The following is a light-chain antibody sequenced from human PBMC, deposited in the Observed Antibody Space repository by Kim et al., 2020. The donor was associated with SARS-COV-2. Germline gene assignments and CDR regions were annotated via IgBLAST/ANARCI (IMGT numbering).Light chain of an antibody. CDR1: PSVSNSY. V-gene: IGKV3-20*01. J-gene: IGKJ2*01. CDR3: QQYGDSPYT. CDR2: GAS. Sequence: LSPREKATHSCRASPSVSNSYVPWYKQRPGQAPRLLIYGASNRATGIPDRFSGGGSGTDFTLTISRLEPEDFAVYHCQQYGDSPYTFGQGTKLEI.